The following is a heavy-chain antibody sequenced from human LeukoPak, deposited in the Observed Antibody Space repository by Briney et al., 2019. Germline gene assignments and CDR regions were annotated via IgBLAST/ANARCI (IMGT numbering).Heavy chain of an antibody. J-gene: IGHJ6*03. CDR2: ISSSGSTI. D-gene: IGHD2/OR15-2a*01. V-gene: IGHV3-11*04. CDR1: GFTFSDYY. CDR3: ARVIRLYYYYMDV. Sequence: SGGSLRLSCAASGFTFSDYYMSWIRQAPGKGLEWVSYISSSGSTIYYADSVKGRFTISRDNAKNSLYLQMNSLRAEDTAVYYCARVIRLYYYYMDVWGKGTTVTVSS.